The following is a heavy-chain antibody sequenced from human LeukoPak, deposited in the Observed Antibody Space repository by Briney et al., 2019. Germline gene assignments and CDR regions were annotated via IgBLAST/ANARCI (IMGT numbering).Heavy chain of an antibody. J-gene: IGHJ4*02. D-gene: IGHD3-3*01. CDR1: GYSFSSYW. V-gene: IGHV5-51*01. CDR3: ARHPRITIFGVGPPYYFDY. Sequence: GESLKISCKGSGYSFSSYWIGWVRQMPGKGLEWMGIIYPDDSDTRYSPSFQGQVTISADKSISTAYLQWSSLKASDTAMYYCARHPRITIFGVGPPYYFDYWGQGTLVTVSS. CDR2: IYPDDSDT.